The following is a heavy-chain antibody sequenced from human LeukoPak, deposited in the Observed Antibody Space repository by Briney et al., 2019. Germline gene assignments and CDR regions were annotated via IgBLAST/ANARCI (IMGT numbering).Heavy chain of an antibody. CDR2: LTSSSNYI. D-gene: IGHD2-8*02. CDR1: GFTFSSYS. CDR3: ARHRAGGYCAVGDCFVHTF. Sequence: GESLRLSCAASGFTFSSYSMNWVRQAPGKGLEWVSSLTSSSNYIYYADSVKGRFTISRDNAKNSLFLQMNSLRAEDTAVYYCARHRAGGYCAVGDCFVHTFWGQGTLVTVSS. V-gene: IGHV3-21*01. J-gene: IGHJ4*02.